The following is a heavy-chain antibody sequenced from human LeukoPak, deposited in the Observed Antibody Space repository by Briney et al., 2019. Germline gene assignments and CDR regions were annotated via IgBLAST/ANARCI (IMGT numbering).Heavy chain of an antibody. D-gene: IGHD6-6*01. CDR2: IYSSGST. CDR1: GGSISSYY. CDR3: ARGLQNRSSGIRFDVFQI. Sequence: SETLSLTCTVSGGSISSYYWSWIRQPPGKGLEWIGYIYSSGSTNYNPSLKSRVTISVETSKNQFSLKLSSVTAADTAVYYCARGLQNRSSGIRFDVFQIWDQGTMVTVSS. V-gene: IGHV4-59*01. J-gene: IGHJ3*02.